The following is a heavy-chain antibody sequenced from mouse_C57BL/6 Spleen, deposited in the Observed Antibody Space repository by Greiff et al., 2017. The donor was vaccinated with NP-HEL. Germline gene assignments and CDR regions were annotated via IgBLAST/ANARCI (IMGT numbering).Heavy chain of an antibody. CDR2: ISDDGSN. CDR3: ARTPDYGSSLWYFDV. V-gene: IGHV3-6*01. CDR1: GYSITSGYY. Sequence: ESGPGLVKPSQSLSLTCSVTGYSITSGYYWNWIRQFPGNKLEWMGYISDDGSNNYNPSLKNRISITRDTSKNQFYLKLNSVTTEDTATYYCARTPDYGSSLWYFDVWGTGTTVTVSS. D-gene: IGHD1-1*01. J-gene: IGHJ1*03.